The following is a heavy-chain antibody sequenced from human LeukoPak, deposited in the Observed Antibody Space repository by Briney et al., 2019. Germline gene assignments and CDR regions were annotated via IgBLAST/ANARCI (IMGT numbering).Heavy chain of an antibody. J-gene: IGHJ6*02. CDR1: GFTFSSYA. V-gene: IGHV3-30*04. D-gene: IGHD6-13*01. CDR2: ISYDGSNK. CDR3: ARDGCFRGSSWLGGMDV. Sequence: PGRSLRLSCAASGFTFSSYAMHWVRQAPGKGLEWVAVISYDGSNKYYADSVKGRFTISRDNSKNTLYLQMNSLRAEDTAVYYCARDGCFRGSSWLGGMDVWGQGTTVNGSS.